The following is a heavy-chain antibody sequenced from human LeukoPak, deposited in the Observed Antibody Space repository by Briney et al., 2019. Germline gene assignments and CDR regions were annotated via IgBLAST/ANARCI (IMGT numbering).Heavy chain of an antibody. D-gene: IGHD6-25*01. CDR2: IYSGGST. CDR3: ARAPRIAAADLYYFDN. V-gene: IGHV3-66*01. J-gene: IGHJ4*02. CDR1: GFTVSSNY. Sequence: GGSLRLSCAVSGFTVSSNYMSWVRQAPGKGLEWVSDIYSGGSTYYADSVKGRFSISRDKSKNTLYLQVNSLRVEDTAVYYCARAPRIAAADLYYFDNWGQGTLVTVSS.